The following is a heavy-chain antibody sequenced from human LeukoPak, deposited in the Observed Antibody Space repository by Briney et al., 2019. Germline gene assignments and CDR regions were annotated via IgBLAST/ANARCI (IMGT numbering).Heavy chain of an antibody. CDR3: AREPGTSYCSGGSCYRGWFDP. CDR2: IYYSGST. D-gene: IGHD2-15*01. J-gene: IGHJ5*02. Sequence: SETLSLTCNVSGGAISSTAYYWGWIRQPPGKGLEWIGSIYYSGSTYYNPSLKSRVTISVDTSKNQFSLKLSSVTAADTAVYYCAREPGTSYCSGGSCYRGWFDPWGQGTLVTVSS. CDR1: GGAISSTAYY. V-gene: IGHV4-39*07.